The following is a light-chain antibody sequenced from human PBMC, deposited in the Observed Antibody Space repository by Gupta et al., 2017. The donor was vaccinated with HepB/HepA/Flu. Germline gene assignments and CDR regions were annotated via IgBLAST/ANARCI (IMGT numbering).Light chain of an antibody. CDR3: QQANSFPRT. Sequence: DIQMTQSPSSVSASVGDRVTITCRASQHISSWLAWYQQKPGKAPHLLIYAASSLQSGVPSRFSGSGSGTDFTLTISSRQPEDFATYYCQQANSFPRTFGQGTKVEIK. CDR1: QHISSW. CDR2: AAS. J-gene: IGKJ1*01. V-gene: IGKV1-12*01.